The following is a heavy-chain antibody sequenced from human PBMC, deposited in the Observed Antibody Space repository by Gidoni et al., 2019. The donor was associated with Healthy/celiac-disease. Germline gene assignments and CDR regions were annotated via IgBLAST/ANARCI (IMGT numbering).Heavy chain of an antibody. J-gene: IGHJ4*02. Sequence: EVQLVQSGAEGKKPGESLKISCQGSGYSFTSYWLGWVRQMPGKGLEWLWIIYPGDSDTRYSPSFQGQVTISADKSISTAYLQWSSLKASDTAMYYCARGYCSSTSCYSFVDYWGQGTLVTVS. D-gene: IGHD2-2*02. CDR1: GYSFTSYW. CDR2: IYPGDSDT. V-gene: IGHV5-51*01. CDR3: ARGYCSSTSCYSFVDY.